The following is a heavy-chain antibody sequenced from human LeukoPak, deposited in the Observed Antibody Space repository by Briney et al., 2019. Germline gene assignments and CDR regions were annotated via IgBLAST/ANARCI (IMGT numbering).Heavy chain of an antibody. CDR1: GFTFSSYA. D-gene: IGHD4-23*01. V-gene: IGHV3-30-3*01. Sequence: GRSLRLSCAASGFTFSSYAMHWVRQAPGKGLEWVAVISYDGSNKYYADSVKGRFTISRDNSKNTLYLQMNSLRAEDTAVYYCVRDLDYGGNSEVGYWGQGTLVTVSS. CDR2: ISYDGSNK. J-gene: IGHJ4*02. CDR3: VRDLDYGGNSEVGY.